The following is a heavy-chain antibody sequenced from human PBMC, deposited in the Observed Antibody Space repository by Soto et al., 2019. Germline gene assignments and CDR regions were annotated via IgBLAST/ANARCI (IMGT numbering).Heavy chain of an antibody. Sequence: EVQLLESGGGLVQAGGSLRLSCVGSGFTLTAYAMTWVRQAPGKGLEWVSTISGGGSITYYADSLKGRFTISRDNSKNTLYLQINSLRAEDTAVYYCAKTIRGGYSSSWYYFDYWGQGTLVTVSS. V-gene: IGHV3-23*01. D-gene: IGHD6-13*01. J-gene: IGHJ4*02. CDR2: ISGGGSIT. CDR1: GFTLTAYA. CDR3: AKTIRGGYSSSWYYFDY.